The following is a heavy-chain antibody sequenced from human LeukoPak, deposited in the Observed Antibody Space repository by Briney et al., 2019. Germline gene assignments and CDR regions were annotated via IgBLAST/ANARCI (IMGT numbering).Heavy chain of an antibody. CDR1: GYTFTDYY. Sequence: ASVKVSCKASGYTFTDYYLHWVRQAPGQGLEWMGSIRCNSSFTTYLQKFQGRVTMTRDTSIGTAYMDLTRLDSDDTAVYYCARSHDYGYFDFWGQGTLVTVSS. CDR3: ARSHDYGYFDF. CDR2: IRCNSSFT. D-gene: IGHD4-17*01. J-gene: IGHJ4*02. V-gene: IGHV1-2*02.